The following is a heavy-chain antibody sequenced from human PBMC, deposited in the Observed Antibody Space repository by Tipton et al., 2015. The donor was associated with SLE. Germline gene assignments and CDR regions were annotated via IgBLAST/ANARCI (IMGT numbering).Heavy chain of an antibody. CDR1: GFMINSFT. CDR2: MGTNDRSI. J-gene: IGHJ4*02. D-gene: IGHD3-16*01. Sequence: GSLRLSCAASGFMINSFTENWVRQAPGKGLEWVSSMGTNDRSIHYADSVKGRFTISRDNSKNTLYLQMNRLRVEDTAVYYCAGGTGAYFDHWGQGTLVTVSS. CDR3: AGGTGAYFDH. V-gene: IGHV3-21*01.